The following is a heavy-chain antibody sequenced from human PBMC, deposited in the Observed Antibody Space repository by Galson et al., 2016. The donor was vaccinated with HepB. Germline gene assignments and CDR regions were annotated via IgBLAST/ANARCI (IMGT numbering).Heavy chain of an antibody. D-gene: IGHD6-6*01. CDR2: MNPNSGNT. CDR1: GYSFTTYD. Sequence: SVKVSCKASGYSFTTYDINWVRQATGQGLEWMGWMNPNSGNTGYAQKFQGRVTMTRNTSISTAYMELSSLRSDDTAVYYCARGIIAALRVDPWGQGTLVTVSS. V-gene: IGHV1-8*01. CDR3: ARGIIAALRVDP. J-gene: IGHJ5*02.